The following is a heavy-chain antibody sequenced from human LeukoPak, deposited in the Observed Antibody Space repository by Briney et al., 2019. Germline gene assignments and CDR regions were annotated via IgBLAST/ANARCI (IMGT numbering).Heavy chain of an antibody. CDR1: GFTFSDYY. Sequence: GGSLRLSCAASGFTFSDYYMSWIRQAPGKGLEWVSYISSSGSTIYYADSVKGRFTISRDNAKNSLYLQMNSLRAEVTAVYYCARDPHSARAFDYWGQGTLVTVSS. V-gene: IGHV3-11*01. CDR2: ISSSGSTI. J-gene: IGHJ4*02. CDR3: ARDPHSARAFDY. D-gene: IGHD2-15*01.